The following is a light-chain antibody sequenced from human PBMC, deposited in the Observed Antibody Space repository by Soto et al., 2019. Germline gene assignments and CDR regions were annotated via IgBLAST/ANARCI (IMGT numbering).Light chain of an antibody. V-gene: IGLV1-40*01. J-gene: IGLJ1*01. CDR1: SSNIGAGYD. CDR3: SSYTSSSTLYV. CDR2: GNS. Sequence: QSVLTQPPSVSGAPGQRVTISCTGSSSNIGAGYDVHWYQQLPGTAPKLLIYGNSNRPSGVPDRFSGSKPGTSASLAITGLQAEDEADYYCSSYTSSSTLYVFGTGTKVTVL.